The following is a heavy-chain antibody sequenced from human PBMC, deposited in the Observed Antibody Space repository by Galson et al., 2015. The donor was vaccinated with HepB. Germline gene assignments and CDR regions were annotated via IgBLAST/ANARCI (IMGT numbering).Heavy chain of an antibody. J-gene: IGHJ4*02. D-gene: IGHD3-10*01. CDR2: ILYDGSKK. V-gene: IGHV3-30*14. CDR3: AKETNYGTGNHFDC. CDR1: GFTFSSYA. Sequence: SLRLSCAASGFTFSSYAMHWVRQAPGKGLEWVAVILYDGSKKYYADSVKGRFTISRDNSKNTLYLQMSSLRPEDTAVYYCAKETNYGTGNHFDCWGQGTLVTVSS.